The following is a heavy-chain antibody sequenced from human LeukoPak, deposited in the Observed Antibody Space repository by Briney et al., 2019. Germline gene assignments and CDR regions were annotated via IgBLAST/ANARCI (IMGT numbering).Heavy chain of an antibody. CDR2: ISSSSSYI. J-gene: IGHJ4*02. CDR3: ARDHSEWLPWLDY. Sequence: GGSLRLSCAASGFTFGSYSMNWVRQAPGKGLEWVSSISSSSSYIYYADSVKGRFTISRDNAKNSLYLQMNSLRAEDTAVYYCARDHSEWLPWLDYWGQGTLVTVSS. D-gene: IGHD3-3*01. V-gene: IGHV3-21*01. CDR1: GFTFGSYS.